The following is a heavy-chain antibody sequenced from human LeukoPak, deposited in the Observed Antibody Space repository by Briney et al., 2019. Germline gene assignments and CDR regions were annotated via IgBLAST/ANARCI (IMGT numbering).Heavy chain of an antibody. Sequence: PSQTLSLTCTVSGGSISSGDYYWSWIRQPPGKGLEWIGYIYYSGSTNYNPSLKSRVTISVDTSKNQFSLKLSSVTAADTAVYYCARDSPRDSSGWYPPYYYYYYMDVWGKGTTVTVSS. CDR2: IYYSGST. J-gene: IGHJ6*03. V-gene: IGHV4-30-4*08. CDR1: GGSISSGDYY. D-gene: IGHD6-19*01. CDR3: ARDSPRDSSGWYPPYYYYYYMDV.